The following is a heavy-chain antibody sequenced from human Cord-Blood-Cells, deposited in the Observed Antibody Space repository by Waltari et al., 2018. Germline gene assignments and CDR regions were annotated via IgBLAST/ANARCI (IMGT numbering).Heavy chain of an antibody. CDR1: GGSISSYY. D-gene: IGHD5-12*01. V-gene: IGHV4-59*01. Sequence: QVQLQESGPGLVKPSETLSLTCTVSGGSISSYYWSWLRQPPGKGMEWIWYIYYSGSTTDNPPLRSRVTISVDTSKNQFSLKLSSVTAADTAVYYCARASGRGYSGYKDAVDIWGQGTMVTVSS. CDR2: IYYSGST. CDR3: ARASGRGYSGYKDAVDI. J-gene: IGHJ3*02.